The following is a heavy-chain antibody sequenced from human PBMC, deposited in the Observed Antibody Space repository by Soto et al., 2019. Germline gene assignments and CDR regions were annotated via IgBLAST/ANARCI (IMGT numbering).Heavy chain of an antibody. D-gene: IGHD1-1*01. CDR1: GFSFSAHG. J-gene: IGHJ4*02. V-gene: IGHV3-33*01. CDR2: INDGSEE. Sequence: QVQLEESGGGVVRPGTSLRLSCAATGFSFSAHGMHWVRQAPGKGLEWLAVINDGSEEGYADSVRGRFTISRDNARNILYLQMDNLRAEDSALYYCARDDLFVDNGLDHWGQGPLVTVSS. CDR3: ARDDLFVDNGLDH.